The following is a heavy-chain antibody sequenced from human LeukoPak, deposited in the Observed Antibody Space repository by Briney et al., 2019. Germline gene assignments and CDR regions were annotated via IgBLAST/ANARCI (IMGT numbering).Heavy chain of an antibody. Sequence: PGGSLRLSCAASGFTFDDYAMHWVRQAPGKGLEWVSAISGSGGSTYYADSVKGRFTISRDNSKNTLYLQMNSLRAEDTAVYYCAKDMGGTSFAFDIWGQGTMVTVSS. CDR1: GFTFDDYA. CDR3: AKDMGGTSFAFDI. D-gene: IGHD1-1*01. CDR2: ISGSGGST. J-gene: IGHJ3*02. V-gene: IGHV3-23*01.